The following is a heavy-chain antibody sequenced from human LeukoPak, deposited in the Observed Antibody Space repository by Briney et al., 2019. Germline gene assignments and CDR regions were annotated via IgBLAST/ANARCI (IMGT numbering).Heavy chain of an antibody. CDR1: GGSISSYY. D-gene: IGHD3-16*01. CDR3: AREYDYVWGSYNWFDP. J-gene: IGHJ5*02. V-gene: IGHV4-59*01. CDR2: ISYSGST. Sequence: SETLSLTCTVSGGSISSYYWSWIRQPPGKGLEWIGYISYSGSTNYNPSLKSRVTISVDTSKYQFSLNLTSVTAADTAVYYCAREYDYVWGSYNWFDPWGQGTLVTVSS.